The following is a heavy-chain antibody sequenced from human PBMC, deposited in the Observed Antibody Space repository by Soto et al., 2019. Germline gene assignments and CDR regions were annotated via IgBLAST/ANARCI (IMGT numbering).Heavy chain of an antibody. D-gene: IGHD3-3*01. CDR2: IYYSGST. CDR1: GGSISSYY. J-gene: IGHJ6*03. Sequence: SETLSLTCTVSGGSISSYYWSWIRQPPGKGLEWIGYIYYSGSTNYNPSLKSRVTISVDTSKNQFSLKLSSVTAADTAVYYCARLRGFWSQKERVSVCYMNVWGKGTTVTVS. V-gene: IGHV4-59*08. CDR3: ARLRGFWSQKERVSVCYMNV.